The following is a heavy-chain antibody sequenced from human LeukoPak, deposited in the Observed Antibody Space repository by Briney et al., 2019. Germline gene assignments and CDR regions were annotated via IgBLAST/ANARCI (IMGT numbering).Heavy chain of an antibody. CDR2: IYHSGST. CDR1: GGSISSGGYS. Sequence: SETLSLTCAVSGGSISSGGYSWSWIRQPPGKGLECIGYIYHSGSTYYNPSLKSRVTTSVDRTKNQFSLKLSSVTAADTAVYYCARGELETGYNWFDPWGQGTLVTVSS. V-gene: IGHV4-30-2*01. J-gene: IGHJ5*02. CDR3: ARGELETGYNWFDP. D-gene: IGHD1-7*01.